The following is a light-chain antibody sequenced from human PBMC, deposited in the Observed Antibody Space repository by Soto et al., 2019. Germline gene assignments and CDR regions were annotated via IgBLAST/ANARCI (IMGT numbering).Light chain of an antibody. CDR1: QGIRND. V-gene: IGKV1-6*01. Sequence: AIQMTQSPSSLSASVGDRVTITCRASQGIRNDLGWYRQKPGKAPKLLIYAASSLHSGVPSRFSGSGSGTDFTLTISSLQPEDFATYYCLQDYKYPRTFGQGTKVEIK. CDR2: AAS. CDR3: LQDYKYPRT. J-gene: IGKJ1*01.